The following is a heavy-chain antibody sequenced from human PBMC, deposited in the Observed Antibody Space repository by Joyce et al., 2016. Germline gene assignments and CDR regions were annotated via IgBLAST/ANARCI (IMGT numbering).Heavy chain of an antibody. CDR1: GCSISSSDYY. D-gene: IGHD3-10*01. CDR2: IYYSGST. J-gene: IGHJ4*02. V-gene: IGHV4-39*01. CDR3: ARLLLWFGEAPFDY. Sequence: QLQLRESGPGLVKPSETLSLTCTVSGCSISSSDYYWGRIRQPPGKGLEWIGIIYYSGSTYYNPSLKSRVAISVDAAKNQLSLKLSSVTAADTAVYYCARLLLWFGEAPFDYWGQGTLVTVSS.